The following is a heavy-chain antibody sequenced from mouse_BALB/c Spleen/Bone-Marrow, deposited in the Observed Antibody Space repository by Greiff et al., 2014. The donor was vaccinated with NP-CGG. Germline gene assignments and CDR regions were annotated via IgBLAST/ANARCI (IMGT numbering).Heavy chain of an antibody. CDR1: GYTFTSYW. CDR3: TRVNEYGRAWFAY. V-gene: IGHV1S22*01. J-gene: IGHJ3*01. D-gene: IGHD5-2*01. Sequence: LQQPGPELVRPGASVKLSCKASGYTFTSYWMHWVKQRPGQGLEWIGNIYPVSGSTNYDEKFKSKATLSVDTSSSTAYMQLSSLTSEDSAVYYCTRVNEYGRAWFAYWGQGTLVTVSA. CDR2: IYPVSGST.